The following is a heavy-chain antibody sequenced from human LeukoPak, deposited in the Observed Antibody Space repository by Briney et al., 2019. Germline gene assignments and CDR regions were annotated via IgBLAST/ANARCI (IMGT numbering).Heavy chain of an antibody. Sequence: GGSLRLSCAASGFTFSTYGMSWVRQAPGKGLECVSVISGSGGRTHYADSVKGRFTISRDNSKNTLYLQMNSLRAEDTAVYYCGKIEWELRKAFDIWGQGTMVTVSS. CDR2: ISGSGGRT. CDR3: GKIEWELRKAFDI. D-gene: IGHD1-26*01. V-gene: IGHV3-23*01. J-gene: IGHJ3*02. CDR1: GFTFSTYG.